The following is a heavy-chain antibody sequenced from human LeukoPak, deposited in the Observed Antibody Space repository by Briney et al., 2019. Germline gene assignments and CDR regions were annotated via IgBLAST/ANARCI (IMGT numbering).Heavy chain of an antibody. CDR1: GFTFSSYE. J-gene: IGHJ6*02. CDR3: ARDKHFGSSGWYHLIYYYYGMDV. V-gene: IGHV3-48*03. D-gene: IGHD6-19*01. Sequence: GGSLRLSCAASGFTFSSYEMNWVRQAPGQGLEWVSYISSSGSTIYYADSVKGRFTISRDNAKNSLYLQMNSLRAEDTAVYYCARDKHFGSSGWYHLIYYYYGMDVWGQGTTVTVSS. CDR2: ISSSGSTI.